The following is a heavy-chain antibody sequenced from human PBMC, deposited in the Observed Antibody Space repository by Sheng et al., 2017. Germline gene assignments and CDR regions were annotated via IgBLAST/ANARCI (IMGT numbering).Heavy chain of an antibody. D-gene: IGHD2-21*02. J-gene: IGHJ4*02. CDR2: IYARGTT. Sequence: QPHLQESGPGLVKPSETLSLTCSVSGDSIRGSPYYWGWIRQPPGKGLQWIGSIYARGTTYYNPSLRSRVSMSVDTSKNQFSLKVRYVTAADTALYYCAREDTTPCRWCLLHSGIAYWGQGKLVTVSS. CDR3: AREDTTPCRWCLLHSGIAY. CDR1: GDSIRGSPYY. V-gene: IGHV4-39*07.